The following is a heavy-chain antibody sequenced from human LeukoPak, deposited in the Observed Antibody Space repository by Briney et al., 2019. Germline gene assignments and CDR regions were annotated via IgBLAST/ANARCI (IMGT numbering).Heavy chain of an antibody. Sequence: GGSLRLSCAASGFTFSSYWMHWVRQAPGKGLVWVSRINTDGSSTSYADSVKGRFTISRDNAKNTLYLQMNSLRAEDTAVYYCARVRDYYDSSGYFFNYYMDVWGKGTTVTVSS. CDR1: GFTFSSYW. CDR2: INTDGSST. D-gene: IGHD3-22*01. J-gene: IGHJ6*03. CDR3: ARVRDYYDSSGYFFNYYMDV. V-gene: IGHV3-74*01.